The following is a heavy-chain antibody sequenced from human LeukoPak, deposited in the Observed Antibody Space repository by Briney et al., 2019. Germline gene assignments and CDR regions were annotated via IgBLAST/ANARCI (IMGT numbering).Heavy chain of an antibody. Sequence: PSETLSLTCAVYGGSITGYYWSWIRQTPGRGLEWVGEIHYTGATSYNPSLKSRATTSTDTSKNQFSLRLSSVTAADTAVYYCARGNILTGYCFDFWGQGALVTVSS. V-gene: IGHV4-34*01. J-gene: IGHJ4*02. CDR2: IHYTGAT. CDR3: ARGNILTGYCFDF. D-gene: IGHD3-9*01. CDR1: GGSITGYY.